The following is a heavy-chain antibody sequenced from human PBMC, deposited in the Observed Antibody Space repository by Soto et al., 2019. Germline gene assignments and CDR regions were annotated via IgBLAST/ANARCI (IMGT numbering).Heavy chain of an antibody. CDR1: GGSISSGGYY. CDR3: ARDLVEYSSSSGRWFDP. D-gene: IGHD6-6*01. CDR2: IYYSGST. Sequence: QVQLQESGPGLVKPSQTLSLTCTVSGGSISSGGYYWSWIRQHPGKGLEWIGYIYYSGSTYYNPSLKRRVTISVDTSKNQFSLKLSSVTAADTAVYYCARDLVEYSSSSGRWFDPWGQGTLVTVSS. J-gene: IGHJ5*02. V-gene: IGHV4-31*03.